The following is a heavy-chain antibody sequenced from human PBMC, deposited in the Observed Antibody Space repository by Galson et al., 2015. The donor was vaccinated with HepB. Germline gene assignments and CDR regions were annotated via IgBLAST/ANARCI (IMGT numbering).Heavy chain of an antibody. D-gene: IGHD4-17*01. CDR1: GASISSNNEY. V-gene: IGHV4-39*07. Sequence: ETLSLTCTVSGASISSNNEYWGWIRQPPGRGLEWIGNFYYSGSTYYNPSLTSRVTISVDTSKNHLSMKLNSVTAADTAVYFCARVVYYGDYQNRPLYYFDNWGQGTLVTVSS. J-gene: IGHJ4*02. CDR2: FYYSGST. CDR3: ARVVYYGDYQNRPLYYFDN.